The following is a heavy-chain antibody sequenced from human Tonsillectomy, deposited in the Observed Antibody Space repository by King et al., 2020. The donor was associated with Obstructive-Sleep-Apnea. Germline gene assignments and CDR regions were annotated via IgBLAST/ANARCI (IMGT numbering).Heavy chain of an antibody. J-gene: IGHJ3*01. D-gene: IGHD4-17*01. CDR2: INTETGDP. CDR1: GYTFMEYA. CDR3: ARDFTTTDTTGL. V-gene: IGHV7-4-1*02. Sequence: QLVQSGSELKKPGASVKVSCKASGYTFMEYAMNWVRQAPGQGLQWMGWINTETGDPTYAQGFTGRFVFSLDTSVTTAYLQISSLRTEDTAIYYCARDFTTTDTTGLWGQGTMVTVSS.